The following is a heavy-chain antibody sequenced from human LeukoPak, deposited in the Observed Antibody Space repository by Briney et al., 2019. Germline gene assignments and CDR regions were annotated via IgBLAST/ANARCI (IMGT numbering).Heavy chain of an antibody. V-gene: IGHV1-69*05. J-gene: IGHJ6*03. CDR1: GGTFSSYA. Sequence: ASVKVSCKASGGTFSSYAISWVRQAPGQGLEWMGGIIPIFGTANYAQKFQGRVTITTDESTSTAYMELSSLRSEDTAVHYCARDYYGSGYRYFYYMDVWGKGTTVTVSS. CDR3: ARDYYGSGYRYFYYMDV. D-gene: IGHD3-10*01. CDR2: IIPIFGTA.